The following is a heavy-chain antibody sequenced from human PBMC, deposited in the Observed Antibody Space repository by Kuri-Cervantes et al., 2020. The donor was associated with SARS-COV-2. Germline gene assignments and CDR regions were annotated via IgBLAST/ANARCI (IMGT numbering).Heavy chain of an antibody. Sequence: GGSLRLSCAASGFTFSTYGMLWVRQAPGKGLEWVAVISYDGSNKYYAGSVKGRFTISRDNSKNTLYLQMNSLRAEDTAVCYCAKEMGATKYFQHWGQGTLVTVSS. D-gene: IGHD1-26*01. CDR3: AKEMGATKYFQH. J-gene: IGHJ1*01. CDR2: ISYDGSNK. V-gene: IGHV3-30*18. CDR1: GFTFSTYG.